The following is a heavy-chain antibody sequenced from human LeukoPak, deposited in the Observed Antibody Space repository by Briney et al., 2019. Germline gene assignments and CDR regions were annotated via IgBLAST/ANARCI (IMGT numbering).Heavy chain of an antibody. CDR2: IYPGDSDT. CDR1: GYSFTSYW. D-gene: IGHD3-22*01. Sequence: GESLKISCKGSGYSFTSYWIGWVRQMPGKGLEWMGIIYPGDSDTRYSPSFQGQVTISADKSISTAYLQWSSLKASDTATYYCARHSYDSSGYRDWFDPWGQGTLVTVSS. CDR3: ARHSYDSSGYRDWFDP. V-gene: IGHV5-51*01. J-gene: IGHJ5*02.